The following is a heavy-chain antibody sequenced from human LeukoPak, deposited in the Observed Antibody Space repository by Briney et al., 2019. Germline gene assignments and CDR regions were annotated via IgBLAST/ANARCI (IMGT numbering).Heavy chain of an antibody. CDR1: GGSISSYY. V-gene: IGHV4-59*01. Sequence: SETLSLTCTVSGGSISSYYWSWIRQPPGKGLEWIGYVYYSGSTNYNPSLKSRVTISVDTSKNQFSLKLSFVTAADTAVYYCATRRIAVAAPFDFWGQGTLVTVSS. CDR2: VYYSGST. D-gene: IGHD6-19*01. J-gene: IGHJ4*02. CDR3: ATRRIAVAAPFDF.